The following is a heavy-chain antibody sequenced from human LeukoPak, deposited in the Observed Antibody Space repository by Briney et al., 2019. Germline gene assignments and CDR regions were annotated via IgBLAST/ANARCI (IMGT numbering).Heavy chain of an antibody. Sequence: PGGSLRLSCAASGFTFSSYWMSWIRQPPGKGLEWIGEINHSGSTNYNPSLKSRVTISVDTSKNQFSLKLSSVTAADTAVYYCARGLQVRGVHFDYWGQGTLVTVSS. D-gene: IGHD3-10*01. J-gene: IGHJ4*02. V-gene: IGHV4-34*01. CDR1: GFTFSSYW. CDR2: INHSGST. CDR3: ARGLQVRGVHFDY.